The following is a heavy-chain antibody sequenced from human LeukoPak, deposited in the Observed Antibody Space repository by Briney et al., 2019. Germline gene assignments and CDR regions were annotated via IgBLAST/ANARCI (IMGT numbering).Heavy chain of an antibody. V-gene: IGHV3-74*01. D-gene: IGHD3-22*01. CDR3: ARAPFYYDSSGYLFY. Sequence: GRSLRLSRAASGFTFRSYWMHWVRSAPGKGLVWISRINSDGSTKSYADSVKGTFTISRDNAKNTLYLQMNSLIAEHTAVCYCARAPFYYDSSGYLFYWGQGTLVTVSS. J-gene: IGHJ4*02. CDR2: INSDGSTK. CDR1: GFTFRSYW.